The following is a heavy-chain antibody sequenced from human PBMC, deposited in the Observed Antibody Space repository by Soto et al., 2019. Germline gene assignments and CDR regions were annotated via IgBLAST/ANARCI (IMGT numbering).Heavy chain of an antibody. CDR1: GFTFSSYG. Sequence: QVQLVESGGGVVQTGRSLRLSCAASGFTFSSYGMHWVRQAPGKGLEWVAVISYDGSNKYYADSVKGGFSVCRDNSDDMLYVKMNSLRAEDMAMYYGREAFDIWGQGTMVTVSS. CDR3: REAFDI. CDR2: ISYDGSNK. J-gene: IGHJ3*02. V-gene: IGHV3-30*03.